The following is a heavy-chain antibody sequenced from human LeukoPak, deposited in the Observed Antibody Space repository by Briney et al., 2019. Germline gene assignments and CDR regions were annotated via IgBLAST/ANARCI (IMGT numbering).Heavy chain of an antibody. Sequence: PGGSLRLSCAASGFTFSSYSMNWVRQAPGKGLEWVSSISSSSSSYIYYADSVKGRFTISRDNAKNSLYLQMNSLRAEDTAVYYCASPDSSGYYQYYFDYWGQGTLVTVSS. J-gene: IGHJ4*02. CDR3: ASPDSSGYYQYYFDY. CDR2: ISSSSSSYI. CDR1: GFTFSSYS. V-gene: IGHV3-21*01. D-gene: IGHD3-22*01.